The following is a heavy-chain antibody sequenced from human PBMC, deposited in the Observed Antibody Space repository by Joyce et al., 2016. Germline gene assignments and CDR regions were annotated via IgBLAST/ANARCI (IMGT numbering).Heavy chain of an antibody. CDR1: GFSFRYFW. CDR2: RNEDGSEK. CDR3: TRGSGTGWFDP. V-gene: IGHV3-7*03. D-gene: IGHD6-13*01. Sequence: EVYLVESGGGLVQPGGSLRLSCAASGFSFRYFWMDWVRQAPGKGLGLVAQRNEDGSEKNYMDSLRGRFTISRDNAKNSVDLQINSLRVEDTAVYYCTRGSGTGWFDPWGQGTLVTVSS. J-gene: IGHJ5*02.